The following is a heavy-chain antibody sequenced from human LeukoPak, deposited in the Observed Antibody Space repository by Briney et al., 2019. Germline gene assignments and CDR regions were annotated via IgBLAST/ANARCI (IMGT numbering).Heavy chain of an antibody. Sequence: AGGSLRLSCAASGFTFSSYEMNWVRQAPGKGLEWVSAISGSGGSTYYADSVKGRFTISRDNSKNTLYLQMNSLRAEDTAVYYCAKVPSGSYYQAFDYWGQGTLVTVSS. D-gene: IGHD1-26*01. CDR3: AKVPSGSYYQAFDY. CDR1: GFTFSSYE. V-gene: IGHV3-23*01. CDR2: ISGSGGST. J-gene: IGHJ4*02.